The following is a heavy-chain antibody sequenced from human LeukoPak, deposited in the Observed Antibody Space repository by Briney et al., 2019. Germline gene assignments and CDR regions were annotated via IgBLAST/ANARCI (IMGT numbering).Heavy chain of an antibody. J-gene: IGHJ4*02. CDR1: GYTFTSYG. Sequence: ASVKASCKASGYTFTSYGISWVRQAPGQGLEWMGIINPSGGSTSYAQKFQGRVTMTRDTSTSTVYMELSSLRSEDTAVYYCARGEEMATIVIDYWGQGTLVTVSS. V-gene: IGHV1-46*01. CDR2: INPSGGST. D-gene: IGHD5-24*01. CDR3: ARGEEMATIVIDY.